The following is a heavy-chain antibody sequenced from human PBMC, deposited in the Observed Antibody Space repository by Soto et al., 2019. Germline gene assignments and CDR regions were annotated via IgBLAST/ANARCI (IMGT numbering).Heavy chain of an antibody. J-gene: IGHJ6*01. Sequence: TSETLSLTCAVYGGSFSGYYWSWIRQPPGKGLEWIGEINHSGSTNYNPSLKSRVTISVDTSKNQFSLKLSSVTAADTAVYYCARGRGTAAGSSYYGMDVWGQGTTVT. CDR1: GGSFSGYY. D-gene: IGHD6-13*01. CDR3: ARGRGTAAGSSYYGMDV. CDR2: INHSGST. V-gene: IGHV4-34*01.